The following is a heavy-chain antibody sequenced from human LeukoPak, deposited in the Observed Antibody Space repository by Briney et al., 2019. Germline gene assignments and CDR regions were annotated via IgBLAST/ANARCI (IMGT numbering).Heavy chain of an antibody. CDR2: IYHSGST. D-gene: IGHD6-19*01. V-gene: IGHV4-39*01. CDR1: GGSISSSFYY. Sequence: SETLSLTCTVSGGSISSSFYYWGWIRQPPGKGLEWIGSIYHSGSTYYNPSLKSRVTISVDTSRNQFSLNLSSVTAADTAVYYCARVYSSGFWKEPSYYYYGMDVWGQGTTVTVSS. J-gene: IGHJ6*02. CDR3: ARVYSSGFWKEPSYYYYGMDV.